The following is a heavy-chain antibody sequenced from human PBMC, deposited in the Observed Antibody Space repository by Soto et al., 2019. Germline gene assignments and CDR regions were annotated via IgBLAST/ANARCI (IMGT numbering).Heavy chain of an antibody. CDR2: FDPEDGET. V-gene: IGHV1-24*01. J-gene: IGHJ5*01. CDR1: GYTLTELS. CDR3: TTRSSRGLYWFDS. Sequence: ASVKVSCKVSGYTLTELSLHWVRQAPGIGLEWMGGFDPEDGETIYAQKFQGRVTMTEDTSTDTAYMEVNSLRSEDTGVYYCTTRSSRGLYWFDSWGQGTLLTVSS.